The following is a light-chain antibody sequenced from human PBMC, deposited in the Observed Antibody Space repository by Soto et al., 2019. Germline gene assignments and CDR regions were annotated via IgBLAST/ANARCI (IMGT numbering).Light chain of an antibody. V-gene: IGKV3-15*01. CDR3: QQYNNWPPYT. J-gene: IGKJ2*01. CDR2: AAS. Sequence: ETVMTQSPATLSVSPGERATLSCRASQSLSNNLAWYQQKPGQAPRLLIYAASTRANGIPARFSGSGSGTDFNLTISSLQSEDFAVYYCQQYNNWPPYTFGQGTKLEIK. CDR1: QSLSNN.